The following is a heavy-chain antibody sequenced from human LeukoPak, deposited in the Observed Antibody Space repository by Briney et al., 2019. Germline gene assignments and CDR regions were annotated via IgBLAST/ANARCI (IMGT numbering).Heavy chain of an antibody. V-gene: IGHV4-39*01. CDR3: ARPVGAVVY. J-gene: IGHJ4*02. CDR2: IYYSGST. D-gene: IGHD1-26*01. CDR1: GGSISSSSYY. Sequence: PSETLSLTCTVSGGSISSSSYYWGWIRQPPGKGLEWIGSIYYSGSTYYNPSLKSRVTISVDTSKNQFSLKLSSVTAADTAVYYCARPVGAVVYWGQGTLVTVSS.